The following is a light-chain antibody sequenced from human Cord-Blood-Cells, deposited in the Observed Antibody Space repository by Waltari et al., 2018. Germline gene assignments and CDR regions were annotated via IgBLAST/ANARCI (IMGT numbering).Light chain of an antibody. J-gene: IGLJ3*02. CDR2: GKN. CDR3: NSRDSSGNHWV. CDR1: SLRSYY. Sequence: SSELTQHPAVSVALGQTVRITCQGDSLRSYYASWYLQQPGQAPVLVIYGKNNRPSGFPDRFPGSSSGNTASLTITGAQAEDEADYYCNSRDSSGNHWVFGGGTKLTVL. V-gene: IGLV3-19*01.